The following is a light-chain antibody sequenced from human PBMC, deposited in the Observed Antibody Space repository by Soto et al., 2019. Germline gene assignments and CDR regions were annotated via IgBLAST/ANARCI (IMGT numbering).Light chain of an antibody. CDR3: QLYGSSPLT. CDR1: QSVSSSSY. CDR2: GAS. J-gene: IGKJ4*01. V-gene: IGKV3-20*01. Sequence: EIVLTQSPGTLSLSPGERATLCCRASQSVSSSSYLAWYQQKPGQAPRLLIYGASSRATGSPDRFSGSGSGTDFTLTISRLEPEDFAVYYCQLYGSSPLTFGGGTKVEIK.